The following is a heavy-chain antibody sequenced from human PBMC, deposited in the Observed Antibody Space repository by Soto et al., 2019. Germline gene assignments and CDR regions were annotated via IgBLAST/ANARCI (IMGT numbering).Heavy chain of an antibody. CDR1: GFTLSGYA. J-gene: IGHJ6*03. Sequence: GGPMRLPCAASGFTLSGYAMDWVRQAPGKGLEYVSGISSNGVGTYYANSVQGRFTIPRDNSKNTVYLQMGSLRPEDMAVYYCARRARPDFYYMDVWGKGTTVTVSS. CDR2: ISSNGVGT. CDR3: ARRARPDFYYMDV. D-gene: IGHD6-6*01. V-gene: IGHV3-64*01.